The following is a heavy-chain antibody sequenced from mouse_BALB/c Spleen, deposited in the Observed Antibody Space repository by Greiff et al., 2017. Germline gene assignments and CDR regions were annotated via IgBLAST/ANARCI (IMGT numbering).Heavy chain of an antibody. Sequence: EVQGVESGGGLVKPGGSLKLSCAASGFTFSDYYMYWVRQTPEKRLEWVATISDGGSYTYYPDSVKGRFTISRDNAKNNLYLQMSSLKSEDTAMYYCAREDRYDYAMDYWGQGTSVTVSS. CDR3: AREDRYDYAMDY. V-gene: IGHV5-4*02. J-gene: IGHJ4*01. CDR1: GFTFSDYY. CDR2: ISDGGSYT. D-gene: IGHD2-14*01.